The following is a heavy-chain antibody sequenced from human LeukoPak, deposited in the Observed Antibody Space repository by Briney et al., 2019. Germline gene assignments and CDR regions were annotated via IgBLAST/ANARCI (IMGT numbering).Heavy chain of an antibody. Sequence: EGSLRLSCAASGFTFSSYAMSWVRQAPGKGLEWVSAISGSGGSTYYADSVKGRFTISRDNSKNTLYLQMNSPRAEDTAVYYCANMGSTRHDYRGQGTLVTVST. CDR3: ANMGSTRHDY. J-gene: IGHJ4*02. V-gene: IGHV3-23*01. CDR1: GFTFSSYA. CDR2: ISGSGGST. D-gene: IGHD2-15*01.